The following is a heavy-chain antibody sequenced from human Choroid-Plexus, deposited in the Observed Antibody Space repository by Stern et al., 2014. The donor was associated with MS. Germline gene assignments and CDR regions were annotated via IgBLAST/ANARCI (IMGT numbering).Heavy chain of an antibody. J-gene: IGHJ5*02. D-gene: IGHD3-10*01. CDR3: ARERSIHYPAFAP. V-gene: IGHV1-69*01. CDR1: GGSFKSYA. Sequence: QMQLVQSGAEVKKPGSSVRVSCKASGGSFKSYAFNWLRQAPGKGLEWMGDIVPMFAKANYAQKFQGRVTVTADEATNTVYMELSFLTSEDTAVYYCARERSIHYPAFAPWGQGTLVTVSS. CDR2: IVPMFAKA.